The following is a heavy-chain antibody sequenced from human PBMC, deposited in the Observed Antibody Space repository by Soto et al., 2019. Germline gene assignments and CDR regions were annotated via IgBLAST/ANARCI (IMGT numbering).Heavy chain of an antibody. Sequence: ASVKVSCKASGYTFTSYGISWVRQAPGQGLEWMGWISAYNGNTNYAQKLQGRVTMTTDTSTSTAYMELRSLRSDDTAVYYCAILQTSSGWEAAVGQNDYWGQGTLVTVSS. CDR2: ISAYNGNT. V-gene: IGHV1-18*01. D-gene: IGHD6-19*01. CDR1: GYTFTSYG. J-gene: IGHJ4*02. CDR3: AILQTSSGWEAAVGQNDY.